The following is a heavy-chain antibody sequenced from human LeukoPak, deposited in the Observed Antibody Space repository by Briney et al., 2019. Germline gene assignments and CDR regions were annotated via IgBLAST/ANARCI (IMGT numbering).Heavy chain of an antibody. CDR2: ISGSGGST. Sequence: GGSLRLSCAASGFTFSSYAMSWVRQAPGQGLEWVSLISGSGGSTYYADSVKGRFTISRDNSKNTLYLQMNSLRAEDTAVYYCARERSMVRRVIVYYYGMDVWRQGTTVTVSS. D-gene: IGHD3-10*01. J-gene: IGHJ6*02. CDR1: GFTFSSYA. CDR3: ARERSMVRRVIVYYYGMDV. V-gene: IGHV3-23*01.